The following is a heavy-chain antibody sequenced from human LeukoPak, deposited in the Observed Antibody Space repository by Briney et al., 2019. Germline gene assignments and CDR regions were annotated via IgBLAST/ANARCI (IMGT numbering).Heavy chain of an antibody. Sequence: PGGSLRLSCAASGFTFSSYGMSWVRQAPGKGLEWVSAISGSGGSTYYADSVKGRFTISRDNSKNTLYLQMNSLRAEDTAVYYCAKYNSRTTIFGVVTTPSYYFDYWGQGTLVTVSS. D-gene: IGHD3-3*01. V-gene: IGHV3-23*01. CDR1: GFTFSSYG. CDR3: AKYNSRTTIFGVVTTPSYYFDY. CDR2: ISGSGGST. J-gene: IGHJ4*02.